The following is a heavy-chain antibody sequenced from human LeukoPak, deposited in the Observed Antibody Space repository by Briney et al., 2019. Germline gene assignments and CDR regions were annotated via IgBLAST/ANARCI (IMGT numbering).Heavy chain of an antibody. Sequence: PSQTLSLTCTVSGGSISSGGYYWSWIRQPPGKGLEWIGYIYHSGGTYYNPSLKSRVTISVDRSKNQFSLKLSSVTAADTAVYYCARDVRFGEFGFDPWGQGTLVTVSS. D-gene: IGHD3-10*01. V-gene: IGHV4-30-2*01. CDR1: GGSISSGGYY. CDR2: IYHSGGT. J-gene: IGHJ5*02. CDR3: ARDVRFGEFGFDP.